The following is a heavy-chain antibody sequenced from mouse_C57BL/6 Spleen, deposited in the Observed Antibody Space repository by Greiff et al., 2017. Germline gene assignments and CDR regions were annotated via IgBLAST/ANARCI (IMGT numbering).Heavy chain of an antibody. J-gene: IGHJ2*01. D-gene: IGHD2-5*01. CDR1: GYSITSGYY. Sequence: EVKLVESGPGLVKPSQSLSLTCSVTGYSITSGYYWNWIRQFPGNKLEWMGYISYDGSNNYNPSLKNRISITRDTSKNQFFLKLNSVTTEDTATYYCARVGTYSNPFDYWGQGTTLTVSS. CDR2: ISYDGSN. CDR3: ARVGTYSNPFDY. V-gene: IGHV3-6*01.